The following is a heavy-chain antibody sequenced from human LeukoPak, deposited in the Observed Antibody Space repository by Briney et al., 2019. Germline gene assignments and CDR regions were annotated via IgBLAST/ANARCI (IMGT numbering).Heavy chain of an antibody. V-gene: IGHV3-30*18. D-gene: IGHD1-1*01. Sequence: SGGSLRLSCAASGFTFSSYGMNWVRQAQGKGLEWVAVISYDGSNKYYADSVKGRFTISRDNSKNTLYLQMNSLRAEDTAVYYCAKDLGRTTDYWGQGTLVTVSS. CDR3: AKDLGRTTDY. CDR2: ISYDGSNK. J-gene: IGHJ4*02. CDR1: GFTFSSYG.